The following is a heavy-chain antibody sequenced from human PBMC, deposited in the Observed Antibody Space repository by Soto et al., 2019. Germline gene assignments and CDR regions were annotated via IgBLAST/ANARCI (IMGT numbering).Heavy chain of an antibody. CDR1: GFTFSNYW. D-gene: IGHD3-10*01. Sequence: GSLRLSCAASGFTFSNYWMHWVRQAPGKGLVWVARINADGSSTSYVDSVKGRFTISRDNAENTVYLQMNSLRAEDTAIYYCARDHDNSVSMDDWGIGTTVTVSS. CDR3: ARDHDNSVSMDD. V-gene: IGHV3-74*01. J-gene: IGHJ6*04. CDR2: INADGSST.